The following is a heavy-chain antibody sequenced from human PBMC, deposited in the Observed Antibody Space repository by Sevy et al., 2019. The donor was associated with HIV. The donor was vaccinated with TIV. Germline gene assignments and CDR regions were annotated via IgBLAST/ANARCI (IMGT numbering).Heavy chain of an antibody. D-gene: IGHD3-10*01. J-gene: IGHJ5*02. Sequence: GGSLRLSCAVSGFTFSSYAMSWVRQAPGKGLEWVSGISGSGDTTHYADSVKGRFTISRDNSKNTLYLQMNTLRAEDTPVYYCAKRALGRGVFTGAEASWGQGTLVTVSS. CDR2: ISGSGDTT. V-gene: IGHV3-23*01. CDR3: AKRALGRGVFTGAEAS. CDR1: GFTFSSYA.